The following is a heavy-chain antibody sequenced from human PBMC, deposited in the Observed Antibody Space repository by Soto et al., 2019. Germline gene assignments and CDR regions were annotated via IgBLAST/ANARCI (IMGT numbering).Heavy chain of an antibody. CDR2: IYLSGST. D-gene: IGHD4-17*01. CDR1: SGSISSSNW. J-gene: IGHJ6*03. Sequence: QVQLQESGPGLVKPSGTLSLTCAVSSGSISSSNWWSWVRQPPGKGLEWIGEIYLSGSTNYNPSLKRRITLSVDKSKYQVPLKLSSVTAGDTAVYYFARDFVCGDYVGCHYMDVWGKGTTVTVSS. CDR3: ARDFVCGDYVGCHYMDV. V-gene: IGHV4-4*02.